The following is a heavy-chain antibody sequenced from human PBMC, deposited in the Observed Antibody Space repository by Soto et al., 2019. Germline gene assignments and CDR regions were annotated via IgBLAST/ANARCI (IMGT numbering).Heavy chain of an antibody. D-gene: IGHD5-12*01. CDR1: GFTFSDYY. Sequence: LRLSCAASGFTFSDYYMSCIRQAPCKGLEWVSYISSSGSTIYYADSVKGRFTISRDNAKNSLYLQMNSLRAEDTAVYYCARGSSGYDWDRPFGYWGQGTLVTVSS. CDR3: ARGSSGYDWDRPFGY. V-gene: IGHV3-11*01. J-gene: IGHJ4*02. CDR2: ISSSGSTI.